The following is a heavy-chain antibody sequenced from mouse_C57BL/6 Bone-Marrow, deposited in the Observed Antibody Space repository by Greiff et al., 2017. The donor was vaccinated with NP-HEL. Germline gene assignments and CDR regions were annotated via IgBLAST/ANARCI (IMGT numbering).Heavy chain of an antibody. V-gene: IGHV5-4*01. CDR3: ARETAQATGFDY. CDR1: GFTFSSYA. J-gene: IGHJ2*01. Sequence: EVHLVESGGGLVKPGGSLKLSCAASGFTFSSYAMSWVRQTPEKRLEWVATISDGGSYTYYPDNVKGRFTISRDNAKNNLYLQMSHLKSEDTAMYYCARETAQATGFDYWGQGTTLTVSS. CDR2: ISDGGSYT. D-gene: IGHD3-2*02.